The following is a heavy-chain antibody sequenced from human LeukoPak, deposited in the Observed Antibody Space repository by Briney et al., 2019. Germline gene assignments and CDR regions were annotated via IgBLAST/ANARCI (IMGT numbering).Heavy chain of an antibody. CDR3: ARRPRYYDSSGSLDY. V-gene: IGHV4-4*08. D-gene: IGHD3-22*01. J-gene: IGHJ4*02. CDR2: IYNSAST. CDR1: GDSISSNY. Sequence: PSETLSLTCSVSGDSISSNYWSWIRQPPGKGLEWIGYIYNSASTNYNPSLRSRVTISVDTSKNQFSLKLSSVTAADTAVYYCARRPRYYDSSGSLDYWGQGTLVTVSS.